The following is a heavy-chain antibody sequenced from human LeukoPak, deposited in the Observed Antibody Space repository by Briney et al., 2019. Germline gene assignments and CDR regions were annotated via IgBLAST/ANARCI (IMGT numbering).Heavy chain of an antibody. CDR3: ARDSSSIPTDY. CDR1: GYTFTSYG. V-gene: IGHV1-18*01. Sequence: ASVKVSCKASGYTFTSYGISWVRQAPGQGLEWMGWISAYNGNTNYAQKFQGRVTMTRDTSTSTVYMELSSLRSEDTAVYYCARDSSSIPTDYWGQGTLVTVSS. CDR2: ISAYNGNT. J-gene: IGHJ4*02. D-gene: IGHD6-13*01.